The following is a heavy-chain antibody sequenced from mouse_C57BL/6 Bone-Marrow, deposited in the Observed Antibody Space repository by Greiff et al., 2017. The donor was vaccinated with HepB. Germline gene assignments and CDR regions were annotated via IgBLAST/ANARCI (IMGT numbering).Heavy chain of an antibody. CDR2: IRNKANGYTT. Sequence: EVKLVESGGGLVQPGGSLSLSCAASGFTFTDYYMSWVRQPPGKALEWLGFIRNKANGYTTEYSASVKGRFTISRDNSQSILYLQMNALGAEDSATYCCTISAYGNYFDYWGQVTTLTVSS. CDR3: TISAYGNYFDY. D-gene: IGHD2-1*01. CDR1: GFTFTDYY. J-gene: IGHJ2*01. V-gene: IGHV7-3*01.